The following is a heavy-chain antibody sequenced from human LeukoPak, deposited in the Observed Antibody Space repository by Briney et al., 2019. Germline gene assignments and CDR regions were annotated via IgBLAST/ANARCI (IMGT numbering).Heavy chain of an antibody. Sequence: KPSETLSLTCAVYGGSFSSYYWGWIRQPPGKGLEWIGSIYYSGSTYYNPSLKSRVTISVDTSKNQFSLKLSSVTAADTAVYYCARHCSGQVLWFGELFAFDIWGQGTMVTVSS. D-gene: IGHD3-10*01. CDR3: ARHCSGQVLWFGELFAFDI. V-gene: IGHV4-39*01. CDR2: IYYSGST. CDR1: GGSFSSYY. J-gene: IGHJ3*02.